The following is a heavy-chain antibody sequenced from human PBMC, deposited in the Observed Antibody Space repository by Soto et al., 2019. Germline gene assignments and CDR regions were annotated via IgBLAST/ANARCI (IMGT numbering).Heavy chain of an antibody. CDR3: ARGGSGWYKDCMDV. Sequence: QVQLVESGGGVVQPGRSLRLSCAASGFTFSSYAMHWVRQAPGKGLEWVAVISYDGSNKYYADSVKGRFTISRYNSKNTLYLQMNSLRAEDTAVYYCARGGSGWYKDCMDVWGQGTTVTVSS. D-gene: IGHD6-19*01. V-gene: IGHV3-30-3*01. CDR1: GFTFSSYA. J-gene: IGHJ6*02. CDR2: ISYDGSNK.